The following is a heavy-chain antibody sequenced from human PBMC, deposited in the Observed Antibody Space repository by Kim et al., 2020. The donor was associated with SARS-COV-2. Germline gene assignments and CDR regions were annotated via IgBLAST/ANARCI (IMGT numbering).Heavy chain of an antibody. Sequence: GGSLRLSCAASGFTFSSYAMSWVRQAPGKGLEWVSAISGSGGSTYYADSVKGRFTISRDNSKNTLYLQMNSLRAEDTAVYYCAKDHEDTIFVVVTNYYYYGMDVWVQGTTVTVSS. CDR3: AKDHEDTIFVVVTNYYYYGMDV. D-gene: IGHD3-3*01. CDR1: GFTFSSYA. V-gene: IGHV3-23*01. J-gene: IGHJ6*02. CDR2: ISGSGGST.